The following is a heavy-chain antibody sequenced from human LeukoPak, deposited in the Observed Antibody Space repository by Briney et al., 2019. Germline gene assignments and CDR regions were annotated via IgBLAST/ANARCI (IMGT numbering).Heavy chain of an antibody. CDR3: ARVGYTYGDPGYYYYYMDV. V-gene: IGHV4-34*01. J-gene: IGHJ6*03. CDR2: INHSGGT. D-gene: IGHD5-18*01. CDR1: GGSFSGYY. Sequence: PSETLSLTCAVYGGSFSGYYWSWIRQPPGKGLEWVGEINHSGGTNYNPSLKSRLTISVDTSKNQFSLKLRSVTAADTAVYYCARVGYTYGDPGYYYYYMDVWGKGTTVTISS.